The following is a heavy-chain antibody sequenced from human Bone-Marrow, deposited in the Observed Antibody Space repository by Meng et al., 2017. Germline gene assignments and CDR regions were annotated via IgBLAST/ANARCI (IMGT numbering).Heavy chain of an antibody. CDR3: ASLGSIAAAGRKYNWFDP. Sequence: GGSLRLSCAASGFTFSSYAMHWVRQAPGKGLEWVAVISYDGSNKYYADSVKGRFTISRDNAKNTLYLQMNSLRAEDTAVYYCASLGSIAAAGRKYNWFDPWGQGTLVTVSS. J-gene: IGHJ5*02. V-gene: IGHV3-30*04. CDR2: ISYDGSNK. D-gene: IGHD6-13*01. CDR1: GFTFSSYA.